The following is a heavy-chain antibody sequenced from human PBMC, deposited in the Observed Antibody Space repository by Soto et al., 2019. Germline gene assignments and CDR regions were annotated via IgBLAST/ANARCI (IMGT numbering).Heavy chain of an antibody. CDR3: AKGRGGSGSLTPRIDF. D-gene: IGHD3-10*01. V-gene: IGHV3-23*01. Sequence: EVQLLESGGGLVQPGGSLRLSCAASGFTFNNYAMTWVRQAPGKGLEWVSAISGGGDTTAYADSVKGRFTVNRDGSKNTLYMKMSSLRAEDTALYYCAKGRGGSGSLTPRIDFWGQGTLVTVSS. CDR2: ISGGGDTT. J-gene: IGHJ4*02. CDR1: GFTFNNYA.